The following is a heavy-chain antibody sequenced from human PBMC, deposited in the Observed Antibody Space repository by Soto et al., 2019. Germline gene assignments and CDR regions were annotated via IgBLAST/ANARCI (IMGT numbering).Heavy chain of an antibody. D-gene: IGHD1-26*01. J-gene: IGHJ4*02. V-gene: IGHV1-18*01. Sequence: GASVKVSCKASGYTFTSYGISWVRQAPGQGLEWMGWISAYNGNTNYAQKLQGRVTMTADTSTGTAYMELRSLRSDDTAVYYCATVCSLVGATFYYFDYWGQGTLVTVSS. CDR3: ATVCSLVGATFYYFDY. CDR2: ISAYNGNT. CDR1: GYTFTSYG.